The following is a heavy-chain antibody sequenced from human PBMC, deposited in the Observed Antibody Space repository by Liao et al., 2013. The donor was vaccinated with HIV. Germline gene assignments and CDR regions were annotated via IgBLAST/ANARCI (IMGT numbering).Heavy chain of an antibody. CDR1: GDSISNSY. CDR3: ARDPFDGYNYPPYFDY. V-gene: IGHV4-4*07. J-gene: IGHJ4*02. CDR2: IYTSGST. D-gene: IGHD5-24*01. Sequence: QVQLQESGPGLVKPSETLSLTCTVSGDSISNSYWSWIRQPAGKGLEWIGRIYTSGSTNYNPSFKSRVTMSVDTSKNQFSLKLSSVTAADTAVYYCARDPFDGYNYPPYFDYWGQGTLVTVSS.